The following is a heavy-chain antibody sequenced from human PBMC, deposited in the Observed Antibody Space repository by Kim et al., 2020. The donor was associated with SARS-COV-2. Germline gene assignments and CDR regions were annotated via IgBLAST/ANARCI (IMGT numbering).Heavy chain of an antibody. CDR3: TKDVLAGGADV. CDR2: I. V-gene: IGHV3-9*01. J-gene: IGHJ6*02. Sequence: IGYADTVKSRFTTSIDNAKNSLYIQMNSLRPEDTALYYCTKDVLAGGADVWGQGTAVIVSS. D-gene: IGHD3-3*02.